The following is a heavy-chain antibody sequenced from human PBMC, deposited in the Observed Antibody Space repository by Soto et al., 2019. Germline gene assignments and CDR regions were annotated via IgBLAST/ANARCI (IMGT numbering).Heavy chain of an antibody. CDR1: GFTFSSYS. J-gene: IGHJ4*02. Sequence: GGSLRLSCAASGFTFSSYSMNWVRQAPGKGLEWVSSISSSSSYIYYADSVKGRFTISRDNAKNSLYLQMNSLRAEDTAVYYCARLRAAGGSYFDYWGQGTLVTVSS. CDR2: ISSSSSYI. V-gene: IGHV3-21*01. CDR3: ARLRAAGGSYFDY. D-gene: IGHD6-13*01.